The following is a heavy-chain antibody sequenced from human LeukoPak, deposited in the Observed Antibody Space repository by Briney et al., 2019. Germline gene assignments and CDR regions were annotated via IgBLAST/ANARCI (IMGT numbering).Heavy chain of an antibody. D-gene: IGHD2-21*01. CDR2: IIPIFGTA. CDR1: GGTFSSYA. J-gene: IGHJ4*02. CDR3: ARSEAYCGGDCYFMGIRY. V-gene: IGHV1-69*13. Sequence: GASAKVSCKASGGTFSSYAISWVRQAPGQGLEWMGGIIPIFGTANYAQKFQGRVTITADESTSTAYMELSSLRSEDTAVYYCARSEAYCGGDCYFMGIRYWGQGTLVTVSS.